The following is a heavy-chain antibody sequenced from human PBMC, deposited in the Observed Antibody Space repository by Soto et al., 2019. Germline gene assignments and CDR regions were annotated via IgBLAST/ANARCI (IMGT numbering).Heavy chain of an antibody. D-gene: IGHD1-7*01. Sequence: PSETLSLTCAVYGGSFSGYYWSWIRQPPGKGLEWIGEINQSGSTNYNPSLKSRVTISVDTSKNQFSLKLSSVTAADTAVYYCAKGSSNWNYNSIKAQKTKHSFEYWGHGTLVTVSS. CDR3: AKGSSNWNYNSIKAQKTKHSFEY. V-gene: IGHV4-34*01. CDR2: INQSGST. CDR1: GGSFSGYY. J-gene: IGHJ4*01.